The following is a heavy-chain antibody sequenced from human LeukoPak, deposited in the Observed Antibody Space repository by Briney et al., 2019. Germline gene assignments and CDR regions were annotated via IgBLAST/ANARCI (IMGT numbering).Heavy chain of an antibody. J-gene: IGHJ4*02. V-gene: IGHV3-48*01. Sequence: GGSLRLSCAASGFPFSSYAMHWVRQAPGKGLEWVSYISSDSRTIHYADSVRGRFTISRDNSKNTLYLQMNSLRAEDTAVYYCARGTSYDFWSGYYTAPGSDYWGQGTLVTVSS. D-gene: IGHD3-3*01. CDR3: ARGTSYDFWSGYYTAPGSDY. CDR1: GFPFSSYA. CDR2: ISSDSRTI.